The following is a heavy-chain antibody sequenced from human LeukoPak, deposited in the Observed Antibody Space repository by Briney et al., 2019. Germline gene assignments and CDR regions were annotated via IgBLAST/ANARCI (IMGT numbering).Heavy chain of an antibody. V-gene: IGHV4-38-2*01. Sequence: PSETLSLTCAVSGYSISSGYCWGWIRQPPGKGLEWIGSIYHSGSTYYNPSLKGRVTISVDTSKNQFSLKLSSVTAADTAVYYCARVYSGSYLGYFDYWGQGTLVTVSS. D-gene: IGHD1-26*01. CDR2: IYHSGST. CDR1: GYSISSGYC. CDR3: ARVYSGSYLGYFDY. J-gene: IGHJ4*02.